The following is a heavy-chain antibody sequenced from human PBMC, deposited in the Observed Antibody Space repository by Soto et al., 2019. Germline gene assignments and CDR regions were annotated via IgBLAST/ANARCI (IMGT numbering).Heavy chain of an antibody. D-gene: IGHD2-15*01. J-gene: IGHJ6*02. V-gene: IGHV1-69*13. CDR3: ARGLRTGNYGMDV. Sequence: ASVKVSCKASGGTFDNYAVSWVRQAPGQGLEWMGGIIPMFETVNYAQRFQGRLTIAADESTSTAHMELTSLTSADTAIYFCARGLRTGNYGMDVWGQGTTVTVSS. CDR1: GGTFDNYA. CDR2: IIPMFETV.